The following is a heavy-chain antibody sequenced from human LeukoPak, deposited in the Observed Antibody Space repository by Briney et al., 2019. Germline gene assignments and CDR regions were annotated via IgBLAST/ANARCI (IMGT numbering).Heavy chain of an antibody. CDR1: GFTFSSYD. D-gene: IGHD6-13*01. CDR3: ARDLFEPAAGIDY. J-gene: IGHJ4*02. Sequence: PGGSLRLSCAASGFTFSSYDMSWVRQAPGKGLEWVSYISSSGSTIYYANSVKGRFTISRDNAKNTLYLQMNSLRAEDTAVYYCARDLFEPAAGIDYWGQGTLVTVSS. V-gene: IGHV3-48*03. CDR2: ISSSGSTI.